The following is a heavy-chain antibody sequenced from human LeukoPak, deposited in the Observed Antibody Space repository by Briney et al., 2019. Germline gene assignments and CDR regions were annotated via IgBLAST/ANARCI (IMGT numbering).Heavy chain of an antibody. J-gene: IGHJ4*02. CDR3: ARVHDYGSGSHYSASYYFDY. CDR2: IYTSGST. CDR1: GGSISSYY. Sequence: PSETLSLTCTVSGGSISSYYWSWIRQPAGKGLEWIGRIYTSGSTNYNPSLKSRVTMSVDTSKNQFSLKLSSVTAADTAAYYCARVHDYGSGSHYSASYYFDYWGQGTLVTVSS. V-gene: IGHV4-4*07. D-gene: IGHD3-10*01.